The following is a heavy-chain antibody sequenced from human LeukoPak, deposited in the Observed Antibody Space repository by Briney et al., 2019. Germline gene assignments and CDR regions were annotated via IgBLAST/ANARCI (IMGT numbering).Heavy chain of an antibody. CDR3: ARDPRPSYDSSDYYYPGDY. J-gene: IGHJ4*02. D-gene: IGHD3-22*01. Sequence: ASVKVSCKASGYTFTGYFMHWVRQAPGQGLEWMAIINPSGGITRYAQKFQGRVTMTGDTSTSTVYMELSSLRSEDTAVYYCARDPRPSYDSSDYYYPGDYWGQGTLVTVSS. V-gene: IGHV1-46*01. CDR2: INPSGGIT. CDR1: GYTFTGYF.